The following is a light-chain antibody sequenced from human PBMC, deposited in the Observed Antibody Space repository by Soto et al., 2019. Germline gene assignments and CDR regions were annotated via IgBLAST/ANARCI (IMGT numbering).Light chain of an antibody. J-gene: IGKJ1*01. CDR2: AAS. V-gene: IGKV1-8*01. Sequence: AVRMTQSPSSLSASTGDRVTITCRASQGISSYLAWYQQKPGKAPKLLIYAASTLQSGVPSRFSGSGSGTDFTLTFSCLQSEDFATYYCQHYNSYSEAFGQGTKVDI. CDR3: QHYNSYSEA. CDR1: QGISSY.